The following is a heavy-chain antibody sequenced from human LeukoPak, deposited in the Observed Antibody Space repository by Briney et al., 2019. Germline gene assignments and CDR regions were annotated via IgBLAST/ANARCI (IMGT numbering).Heavy chain of an antibody. D-gene: IGHD3-22*01. CDR1: GFTFDDYG. CDR3: AKIPFHYYDSSFFDY. CDR2: ISGSGGST. J-gene: IGHJ4*02. V-gene: IGHV3-23*01. Sequence: GGSLRLSCAASGFTFDDYGMSWVRQAPGKGLEWVSAISGSGGSTYYADSVKGRFTISRDNSKNTLYLQMNSLRAEDTAVYYCAKIPFHYYDSSFFDYWGQGTLVTVSS.